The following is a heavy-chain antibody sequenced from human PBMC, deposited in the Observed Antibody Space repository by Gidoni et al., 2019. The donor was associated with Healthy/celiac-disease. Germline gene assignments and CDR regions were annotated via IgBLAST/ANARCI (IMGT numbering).Heavy chain of an antibody. CDR2: IRSKAYGGTT. Sequence: EVQLVESGGGLVQPGRSLRLSCTASGFTFGDYAMSWVRQAPGKGLEWVGFIRSKAYGGTTEYAASVKGRFTISRDDSKSIAYLQMNSLKTEDTAVYYCTREKYDILTGYQYGMDVWGQGTTVTVSS. D-gene: IGHD3-9*01. V-gene: IGHV3-49*04. J-gene: IGHJ6*02. CDR1: GFTFGDYA. CDR3: TREKYDILTGYQYGMDV.